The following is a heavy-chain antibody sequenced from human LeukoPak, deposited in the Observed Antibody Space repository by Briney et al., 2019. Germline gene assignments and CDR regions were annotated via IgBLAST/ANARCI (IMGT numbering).Heavy chain of an antibody. J-gene: IGHJ4*02. Sequence: GGSPRLSCAASGFTFSSYSMNWVRQAPGKGLEWVSYISSSGSTIYYADSVKGRFTISRDNAKNSLYLQMNSLRAEDTAVYYCARDHATYYYDSSGYYDYWGQGTLVTVSS. V-gene: IGHV3-48*04. CDR2: ISSSGSTI. CDR1: GFTFSSYS. CDR3: ARDHATYYYDSSGYYDY. D-gene: IGHD3-22*01.